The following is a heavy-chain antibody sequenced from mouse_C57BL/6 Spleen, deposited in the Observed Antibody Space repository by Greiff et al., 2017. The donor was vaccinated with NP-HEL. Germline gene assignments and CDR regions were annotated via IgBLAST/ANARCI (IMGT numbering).Heavy chain of an antibody. Sequence: QVQLQQPGAELVKPGASVKLSCKASGYTFTSYWMHWVKQRPGQGLEWIGMIHPNSGSTNYNEKFKSKATLTVDKSSSTAYMQLSSLTSEDSAVYYCARSNYDYGFAYWDQGTLVTVSA. V-gene: IGHV1-64*01. CDR2: IHPNSGST. CDR3: ARSNYDYGFAY. J-gene: IGHJ3*01. CDR1: GYTFTSYW. D-gene: IGHD2-4*01.